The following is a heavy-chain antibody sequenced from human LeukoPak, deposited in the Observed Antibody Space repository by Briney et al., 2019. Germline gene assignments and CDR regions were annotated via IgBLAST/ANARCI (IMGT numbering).Heavy chain of an antibody. CDR2: ISSSSSTI. D-gene: IGHD4-17*01. V-gene: IGHV3-48*01. J-gene: IGHJ4*02. Sequence: GGSLRLSCAASGFTFSSYSMNWVRQAPGKGLEWVSYISSSSSTIHYADSVKGRFTISRDNAKNLLYLQMNSLRAEDMAVYYCARDWTVTMDYWGQGTLVTVSS. CDR1: GFTFSSYS. CDR3: ARDWTVTMDY.